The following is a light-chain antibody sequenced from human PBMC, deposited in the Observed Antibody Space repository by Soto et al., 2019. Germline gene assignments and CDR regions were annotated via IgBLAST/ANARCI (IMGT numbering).Light chain of an antibody. Sequence: AIRMTQSPSSFSASTGDRVTITCRASQGISSYLAWYQQKPGQAPKLLIYAASTLQSGVPSRFSGGESGTDFTLTISCLQSEDFATYYCQQYYSYPLTFGGGTKVEIK. J-gene: IGKJ4*01. CDR3: QQYYSYPLT. CDR2: AAS. V-gene: IGKV1-8*01. CDR1: QGISSY.